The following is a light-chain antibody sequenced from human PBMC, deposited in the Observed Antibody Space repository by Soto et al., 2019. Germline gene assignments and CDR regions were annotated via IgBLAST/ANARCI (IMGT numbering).Light chain of an antibody. J-gene: IGKJ5*01. V-gene: IGKV3-20*01. CDR3: QEYGSSPIT. CDR1: QSVISNY. CDR2: GAS. Sequence: EIVLTQSPGTLSLSPGERATLSCRATQSVISNYLAWYQQKPGQAPRLLIYGASSRATGIPDRFSGSGSGTDFTLTISRLEPEDFAVYYCQEYGSSPITFGQGTRLEIK.